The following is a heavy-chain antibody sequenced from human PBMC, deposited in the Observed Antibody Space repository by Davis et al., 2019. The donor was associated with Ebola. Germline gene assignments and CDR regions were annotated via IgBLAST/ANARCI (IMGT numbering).Heavy chain of an antibody. Sequence: PGGSLRLSCAVYGGSFSGYYWGWIRQPPGKGLEWIGSIYYSGSTYYNPSLKSRVTISVDTSKNQFSLKLSSVTAADTAVYYCARSDMTKALDLWGRGTLVTVSS. J-gene: IGHJ2*01. CDR2: IYYSGST. CDR1: GGSFSGYY. CDR3: ARSDMTKALDL. V-gene: IGHV4-34*01. D-gene: IGHD4-11*01.